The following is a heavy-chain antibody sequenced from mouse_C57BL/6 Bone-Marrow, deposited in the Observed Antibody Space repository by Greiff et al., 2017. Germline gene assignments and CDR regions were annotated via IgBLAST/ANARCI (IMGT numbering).Heavy chain of an antibody. CDR3: TTHYGYDGFAY. CDR2: IDPENGDT. J-gene: IGHJ3*01. D-gene: IGHD2-2*01. Sequence: EVQLQQSGAELVRPGASVKLSCTASGFNIKDDYMHWVKQRPEQGLEWIGWIDPENGDTEYASKFQGKATITADTSSNTAYLQLSSLTSEDTAVYYCTTHYGYDGFAYWGQGTLVTVSA. V-gene: IGHV14-4*01. CDR1: GFNIKDDY.